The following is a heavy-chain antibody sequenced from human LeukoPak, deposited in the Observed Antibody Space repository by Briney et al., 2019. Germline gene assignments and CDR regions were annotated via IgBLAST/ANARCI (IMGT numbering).Heavy chain of an antibody. CDR1: GYTFTGRF. Sequence: ASVKVSCKASGYTFTGRFIHWVRQAPGQGLEWIGWILPSSGVTKFAQNFESRVTMTRDTSINTAYMDLSSLTSDDTAIYYCASVTYSAYDDFDYWGQGTLVTVSS. D-gene: IGHD5-12*01. V-gene: IGHV1-2*02. J-gene: IGHJ4*02. CDR3: ASVTYSAYDDFDY. CDR2: ILPSSGVT.